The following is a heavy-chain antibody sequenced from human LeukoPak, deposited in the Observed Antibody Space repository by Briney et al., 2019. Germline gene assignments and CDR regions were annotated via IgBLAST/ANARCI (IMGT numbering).Heavy chain of an antibody. J-gene: IGHJ5*02. CDR3: AKEGLEPRTSKVYNWFDP. CDR2: ISGSGGST. D-gene: IGHD1-1*01. V-gene: IGHV3-23*01. Sequence: PGGSLRLSCAASGFTFSSYAMSWVRQAPGKGLEWVSAISGSGGSTYYADSVKGRFTISRDNSKNTLYLQMNSLRAEDTAVYYCAKEGLEPRTSKVYNWFDPWGQGTLVTVSS. CDR1: GFTFSSYA.